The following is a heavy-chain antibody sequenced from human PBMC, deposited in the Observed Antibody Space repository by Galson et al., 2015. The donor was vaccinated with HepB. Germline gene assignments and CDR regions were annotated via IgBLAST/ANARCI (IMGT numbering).Heavy chain of an antibody. J-gene: IGHJ4*02. CDR1: GGTFSSYA. CDR2: IIPIFGTA. V-gene: IGHV1-69*01. Sequence: QSGAEVKKPGESLRISCKASGGTFSSYAISWVRQAPGQGLEWMGGIIPIFGTANYAQKFQGRVTITADESTSTAYMELSSLRSEDTAVYYCASSGYSYGHLPFDYWGQGTLVTVSS. D-gene: IGHD5-18*01. CDR3: ASSGYSYGHLPFDY.